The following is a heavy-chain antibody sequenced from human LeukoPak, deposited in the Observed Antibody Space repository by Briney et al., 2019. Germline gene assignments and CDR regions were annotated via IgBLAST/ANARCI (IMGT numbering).Heavy chain of an antibody. CDR1: GYTFTSYG. V-gene: IGHV1-18*04. CDR2: ITPYNNNA. D-gene: IGHD5-18*01. J-gene: IGHJ3*02. CDR3: ARDLIYDNTGSARDTNDAFDI. Sequence: ASVKVSCKASGYTFTSYGTNWVRQAPGQGLEWMGWITPYNNNAKYAQKFQGRVTMTTDTSTDIAYMDLRSLGSDDTAMYYCARDLIYDNTGSARDTNDAFDIWGQGTMLIVSS.